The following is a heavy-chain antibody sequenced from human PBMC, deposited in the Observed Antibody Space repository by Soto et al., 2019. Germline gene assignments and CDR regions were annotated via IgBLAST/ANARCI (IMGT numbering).Heavy chain of an antibody. CDR2: IIPTLGIA. V-gene: IGHV1-69*02. CDR1: GGTFSSYT. Sequence: QVQLVQSGAEVKKPGSSVKVSCKASGGTFSSYTISWVRQAPGQGLEWMGRIIPTLGIANYAQKFQGRVTITADKSTSTAYMELSSLRSEDTAVYYCARTCNSAAFDIWGQGTMVTVSS. D-gene: IGHD4-4*01. J-gene: IGHJ3*02. CDR3: ARTCNSAAFDI.